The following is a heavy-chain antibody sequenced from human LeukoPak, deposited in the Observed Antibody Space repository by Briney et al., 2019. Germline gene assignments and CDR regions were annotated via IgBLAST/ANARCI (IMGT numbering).Heavy chain of an antibody. Sequence: PGGSLRLSCSASGFTFSNYAMHWVRQAPGKGLEWVALVSYDGSNKYYADSVEGRFTISRDNSKNTLYLQMNSLRPEDTAVYYCARDQGFRYGMDVWGQGTTVTVSS. CDR3: ARDQGFRYGMDV. CDR1: GFTFSNYA. CDR2: VSYDGSNK. V-gene: IGHV3-30-3*01. J-gene: IGHJ6*02.